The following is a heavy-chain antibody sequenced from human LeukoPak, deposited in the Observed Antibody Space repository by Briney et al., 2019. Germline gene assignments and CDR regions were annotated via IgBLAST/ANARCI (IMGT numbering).Heavy chain of an antibody. D-gene: IGHD3-22*01. CDR3: ARQAGYYYDSSGPLDY. CDR1: GYSFTSYW. CDR2: IYPGDSDT. J-gene: IGHJ4*02. V-gene: IGHV5-51*01. Sequence: GESLKISCKGSGYSFTSYWIGWVRQMPGKGLEWMGIIYPGDSDTRYSPSFQGQVTISADKSISTAYLQWSSPKASDTAMYYCARQAGYYYDSSGPLDYWGQGTLVTVSS.